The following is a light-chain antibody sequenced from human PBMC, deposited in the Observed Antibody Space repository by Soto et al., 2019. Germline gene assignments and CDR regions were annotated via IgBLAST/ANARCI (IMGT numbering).Light chain of an antibody. CDR3: XXXXXSPWT. CDR2: GAS. CDR1: QSVSSSY. V-gene: IGKV3-20*01. J-gene: IGKJ1*01. Sequence: EIVLTQSPGTLSLSPGERATLSCRASQSVSSSYLAWYQQKPGQAPRLLIYGASSRATGIPDRFSGSGSGTDFTLTISRLEPXDFXXXXXXXXXXSPWTFGQGTKVEIK.